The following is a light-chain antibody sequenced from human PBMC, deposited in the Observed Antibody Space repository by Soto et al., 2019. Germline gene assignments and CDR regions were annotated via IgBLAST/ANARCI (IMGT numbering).Light chain of an antibody. CDR2: DAS. V-gene: IGKV1-5*01. CDR3: QQSYITPLT. J-gene: IGKJ4*01. CDR1: QSISSW. Sequence: DIQMTQSPSTLSASVGDRVTITCRASQSISSWLAWYQQKPGKAPKLLIYDASSLESGVPSRFSGSGSGTDFTLTISSLQSEDFATYYCQQSYITPLTFGGGTKVDIK.